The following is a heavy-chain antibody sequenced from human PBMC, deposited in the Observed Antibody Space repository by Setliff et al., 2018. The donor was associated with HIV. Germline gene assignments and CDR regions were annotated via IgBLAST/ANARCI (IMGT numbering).Heavy chain of an antibody. D-gene: IGHD4-17*01. Sequence: SETLSLTCAVYGGSFSDYSWTWVRQPPGKGLEWIGEINHGGTTNYNPSLKSRVTISLDTSKNQFSLRLNSVTAAGTAGYYCARLWLHYGDDIPRFDPWGQGTLVTVSS. CDR3: ARLWLHYGDDIPRFDP. J-gene: IGHJ5*02. CDR2: INHGGTT. CDR1: GGSFSDYS. V-gene: IGHV4-34*01.